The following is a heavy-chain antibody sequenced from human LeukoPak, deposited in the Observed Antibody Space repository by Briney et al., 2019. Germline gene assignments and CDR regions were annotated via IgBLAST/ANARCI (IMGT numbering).Heavy chain of an antibody. V-gene: IGHV3-23*01. Sequence: GFLRLSCAASGFTFSSYAMSWVRHAPGKGLVWVSAISGSGGSTYYADSVKGRFTISRDNSKNTLYLQMNSLKTEDTAVYYCTTPGYCSGGSCYSDYWGQGTLVTASS. J-gene: IGHJ4*02. CDR3: TTPGYCSGGSCYSDY. D-gene: IGHD2-15*01. CDR1: GFTFSSYA. CDR2: ISGSGGST.